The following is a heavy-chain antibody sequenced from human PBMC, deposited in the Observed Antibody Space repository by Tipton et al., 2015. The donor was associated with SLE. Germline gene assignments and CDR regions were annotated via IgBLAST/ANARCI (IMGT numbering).Heavy chain of an antibody. Sequence: GLVKPSETLSLTCTVSGGSISSYYWTWIRQPPGKGLEWIGYISHNGVTNYNPSLKSRVTISLDTSKNHFSLNLSSMTAADTAVYFCARGGWELTGDLYYSYYMDIWGKGTTVTVSS. CDR3: ARGGWELTGDLYYSYYMDI. CDR2: ISHNGVT. D-gene: IGHD1-26*01. V-gene: IGHV4-59*01. CDR1: GGSISSYY. J-gene: IGHJ6*03.